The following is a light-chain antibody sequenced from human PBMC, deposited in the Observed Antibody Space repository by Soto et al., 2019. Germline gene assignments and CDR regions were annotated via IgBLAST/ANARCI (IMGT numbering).Light chain of an antibody. CDR1: GSDVGGYNF. V-gene: IGLV2-14*03. J-gene: IGLJ1*01. Sequence: QSALTQPASVSGSPGQSITISCTGTGSDVGGYNFVSWYQQHPGKAPKFIIYDVASRPSGVSNRFSGSKSGNTASLTISGLQAEDEADYYCSSYTSAGTYVFGAGIKVTVL. CDR3: SSYTSAGTYV. CDR2: DVA.